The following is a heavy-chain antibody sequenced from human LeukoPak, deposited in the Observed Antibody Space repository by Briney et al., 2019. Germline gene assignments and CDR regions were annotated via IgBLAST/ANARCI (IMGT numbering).Heavy chain of an antibody. CDR1: GYTFTGYY. V-gene: IGHV1-18*04. J-gene: IGHJ4*02. Sequence: GASVKVSCKASGYTFTGYYMHWVRQAPGQGLEWMGWISAYNGNTNYAQKLQGRVTMTTDTSTSTAYMELRSLRSDDTAVYYCARDLLGYCSSTSCSFFDYWGQGTLVTVSS. CDR3: ARDLLGYCSSTSCSFFDY. D-gene: IGHD2-2*01. CDR2: ISAYNGNT.